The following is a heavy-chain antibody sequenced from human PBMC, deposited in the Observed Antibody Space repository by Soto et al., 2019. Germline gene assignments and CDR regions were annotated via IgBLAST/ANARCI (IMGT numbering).Heavy chain of an antibody. D-gene: IGHD5-12*01. CDR3: ARDRPARASGYPLSPPYYYYVMDV. CDR1: GGSISSYC. Sequence: QVQLQESAPGLVKPSDTLSLTCTVSGGSISSYCWSWIRQPPGKGMEWIGYIYYNGSTNYNPSLKSRVTISVDTSKNQFSLKLSSVTAADTAVYYCARDRPARASGYPLSPPYYYYVMDVWGQGTTVTVSS. J-gene: IGHJ6*02. CDR2: IYYNGST. V-gene: IGHV4-59*01.